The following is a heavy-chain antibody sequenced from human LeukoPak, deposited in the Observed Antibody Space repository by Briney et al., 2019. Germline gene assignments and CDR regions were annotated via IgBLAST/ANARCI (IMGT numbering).Heavy chain of an antibody. D-gene: IGHD1-26*01. Sequence: PSETLSFTCTVSAGSISSYYWSWIRQPAGKGLEWIGRISTIGSTNYNPSLKSRVSMSVDTSKNQFSLKLSSVTAADTAVFYCARENSGSYREFDYWGQGTLVTVSS. CDR1: AGSISSYY. CDR3: ARENSGSYREFDY. V-gene: IGHV4-4*07. CDR2: ISTIGST. J-gene: IGHJ4*02.